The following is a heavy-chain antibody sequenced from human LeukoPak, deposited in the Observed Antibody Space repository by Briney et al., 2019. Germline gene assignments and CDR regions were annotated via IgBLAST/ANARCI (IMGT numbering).Heavy chain of an antibody. V-gene: IGHV4-59*01. J-gene: IGHJ6*02. CDR3: ARDSLGYCSGGSCYDYYYYYGMDV. CDR1: GGSISSYY. Sequence: PSETLSLTCTVSGGSISSYYWNWIRQPAGKGLEWIGYIYYSGSTNYNPSLKSRVTISVDTSKNQFSLKLSSVTAADTAVYYCARDSLGYCSGGSCYDYYYYYGMDVWGQGTTVTVSS. CDR2: IYYSGST. D-gene: IGHD2-15*01.